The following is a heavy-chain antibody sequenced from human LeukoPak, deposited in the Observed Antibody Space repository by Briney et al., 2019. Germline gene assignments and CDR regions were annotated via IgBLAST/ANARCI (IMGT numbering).Heavy chain of an antibody. CDR3: ASRYGTDVYNSFDY. D-gene: IGHD5-24*01. J-gene: IGHJ4*02. Sequence: GGSLRLSCAASGFTVSYNYMNWGRQAPGKVLERVSVIYGGGNTYYAESVKGRFTISRDNSKNTLYLQMNSLRVEDTAVYYCASRYGTDVYNSFDYWGQGTLVTVSS. V-gene: IGHV3-66*01. CDR2: IYGGGNT. CDR1: GFTVSYNY.